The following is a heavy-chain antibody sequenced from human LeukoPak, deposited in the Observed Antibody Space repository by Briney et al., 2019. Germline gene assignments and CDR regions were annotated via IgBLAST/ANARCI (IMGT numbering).Heavy chain of an antibody. D-gene: IGHD6-6*01. CDR2: ISGSGGST. Sequence: QPGGSLRLSCAASGFTFSSYAMSWVRQAPGKGLEWVSAISGSGGSTCYADSVKGRFTISRDNSKNTLYLQMNSLRAEDTAVYYCAKGPFVPEQYYYYYMDVWGKGTTVTVSS. V-gene: IGHV3-23*01. CDR3: AKGPFVPEQYYYYYMDV. CDR1: GFTFSSYA. J-gene: IGHJ6*03.